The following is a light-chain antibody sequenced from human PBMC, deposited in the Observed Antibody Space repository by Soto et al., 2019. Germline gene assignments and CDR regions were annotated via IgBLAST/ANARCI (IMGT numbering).Light chain of an antibody. J-gene: IGKJ4*01. Sequence: DTQMTQSPSTLSASVGDRVTITCRASQSITSWLAWYQQKPGKAPKLLIYKASTLQGGVPSRFSGSGSGTEFTLTISSLQPDDFATYYCQQYNNFDLTFGGGTKVEIK. CDR1: QSITSW. CDR2: KAS. CDR3: QQYNNFDLT. V-gene: IGKV1-5*03.